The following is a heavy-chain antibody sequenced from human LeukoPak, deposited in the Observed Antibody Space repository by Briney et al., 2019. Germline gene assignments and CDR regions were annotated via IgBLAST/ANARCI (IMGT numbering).Heavy chain of an antibody. V-gene: IGHV4-39*01. Sequence: PSQSLSLTCTVSGYSISSSSYYWGWIRQPPGKGLEWIGSIYYSGSTSYNPSLKRPVTISVDTSKNKFSLKLCSVTTADPAVYYCARNSSGWSFDYWGHGTLVTVSS. CDR3: ARNSSGWSFDY. D-gene: IGHD6-19*01. CDR2: IYYSGST. CDR1: GYSISSSSYY. J-gene: IGHJ4*01.